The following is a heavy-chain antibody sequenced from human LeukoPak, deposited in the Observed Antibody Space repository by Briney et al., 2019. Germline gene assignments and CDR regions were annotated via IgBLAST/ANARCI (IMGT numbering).Heavy chain of an antibody. Sequence: SQTLSLTCIVSGDSISSGTFYWTWLRQPAGKGLEWIGRIYTSGSTNYNPSLKSRVTISVDTSKNQFSLKLSSVTAADTAVYYCARETVAYYFDYWGQGTLVTVSS. J-gene: IGHJ4*02. CDR1: GDSISSGTFY. CDR2: IYTSGST. D-gene: IGHD6-19*01. CDR3: ARETVAYYFDY. V-gene: IGHV4-61*02.